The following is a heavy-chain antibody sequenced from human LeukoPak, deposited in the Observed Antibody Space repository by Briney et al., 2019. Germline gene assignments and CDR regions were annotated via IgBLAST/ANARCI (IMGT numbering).Heavy chain of an antibody. CDR2: IYSGGST. D-gene: IGHD4-17*01. V-gene: IGHV3-66*04. CDR1: GFTVSSNY. Sequence: PGGSLRLSCAASGFTVSSNYMSWVRQAPGKGLEWVSVIYSGGSTYYADSVKGRFTISRDNSKNTLYLQMNSLRAEDTAGYYWARPLMTTVTNDAFDIWGQGTMVTVSS. CDR3: ARPLMTTVTNDAFDI. J-gene: IGHJ3*02.